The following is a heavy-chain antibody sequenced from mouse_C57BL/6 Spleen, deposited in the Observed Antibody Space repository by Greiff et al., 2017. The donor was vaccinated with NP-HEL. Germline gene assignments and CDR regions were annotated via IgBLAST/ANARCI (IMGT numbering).Heavy chain of an antibody. J-gene: IGHJ3*01. D-gene: IGHD2-4*01. CDR1: GYTFTSYW. CDR2: IYPSDSET. CDR3: ASYYDYDGFAY. Sequence: QVQLQQSGAELVRPGSSVKLSCKASGYTFTSYWMDWVKQRPGQGLEWIGNIYPSDSETHYNQKFKDKATLTVDKSSSTAYMQLSSLTSEDSAVYYCASYYDYDGFAYWGQRTLVTVSA. V-gene: IGHV1-61*01.